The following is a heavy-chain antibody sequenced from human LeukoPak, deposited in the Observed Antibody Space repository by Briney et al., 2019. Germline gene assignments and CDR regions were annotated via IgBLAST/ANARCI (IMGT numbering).Heavy chain of an antibody. CDR3: AREGGPYRPLDY. Sequence: PSETLSLTCAVSGGSITNTNYWTCVRQPPGRGLEWIGEVNLQGSTNYNPSLMGRVAISVDKSENHISLQLTSVTAADTAVYYCAREGGPYRPLDYSGQGTLVTVSS. CDR2: VNLQGST. V-gene: IGHV4-4*02. J-gene: IGHJ4*02. CDR1: GGSITNTNY.